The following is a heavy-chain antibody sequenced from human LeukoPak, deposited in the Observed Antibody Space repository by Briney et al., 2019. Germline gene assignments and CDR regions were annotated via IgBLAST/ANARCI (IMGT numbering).Heavy chain of an antibody. V-gene: IGHV4-39*01. J-gene: IGHJ4*02. CDR2: IYFTGNA. CDR3: ARSLRGAAHHFDY. D-gene: IGHD6-6*01. Sequence: PSETLSLTCTVSGGSISGSSYYWGWIRQPPGKGLEWIGSIYFTGNAYYNPSLKSRVTISVDPSKNQFSLILRSVTAADTAVYYCARSLRGAAHHFDYWGQGTLVTVSS. CDR1: GGSISGSSYY.